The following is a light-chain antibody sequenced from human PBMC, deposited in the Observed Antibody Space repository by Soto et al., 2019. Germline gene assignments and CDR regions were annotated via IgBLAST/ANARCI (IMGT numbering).Light chain of an antibody. CDR2: DAS. V-gene: IGKV1-13*02. CDR3: QQYNSYPLYT. CDR1: QGISSA. Sequence: AIQLTQSPSSLSASVGDRVTITCRASQGISSALAWYQQKPGKAPKLLIYDASSLESGVPSRFIGSGSATDFTLTISSLLPEDFATYYCQQYNSYPLYTFGQGTKLEIK. J-gene: IGKJ2*01.